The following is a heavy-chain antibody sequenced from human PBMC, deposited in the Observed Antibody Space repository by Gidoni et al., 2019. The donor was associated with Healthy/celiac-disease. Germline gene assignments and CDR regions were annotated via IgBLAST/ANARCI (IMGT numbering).Heavy chain of an antibody. Sequence: QVQLQQWGAGLLTPSEPLSLTCAVYGGSFRGYYWIGIRQPPGKGLEWIGEINHSASTHHNPSLKSRVTISVDTSKNQFSLKLSSVTAADTAVYYCARGGDYGGNSVGYYFDYWGQGTLVTVSS. CDR3: ARGGDYGGNSVGYYFDY. V-gene: IGHV4-34*01. J-gene: IGHJ4*02. D-gene: IGHD4-17*01. CDR2: INHSAST. CDR1: GGSFRGYY.